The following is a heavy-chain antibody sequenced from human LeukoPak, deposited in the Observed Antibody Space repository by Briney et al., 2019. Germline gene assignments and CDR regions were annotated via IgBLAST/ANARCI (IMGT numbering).Heavy chain of an antibody. CDR1: GYTFTSYD. D-gene: IGHD3-3*01. J-gene: IGHJ6*03. CDR3: AREALGPYYDFWSGYRDYYMDV. Sequence: ASVKVSCKASGYTFTSYDINWVRQATGQGLEWMGWMNPNSGNTGYAQKFQGRVTMTRNTSISTAYMELSSLRSEDTAVYYCAREALGPYYDFWSGYRDYYMDVWGKGTTVTVSS. CDR2: MNPNSGNT. V-gene: IGHV1-8*01.